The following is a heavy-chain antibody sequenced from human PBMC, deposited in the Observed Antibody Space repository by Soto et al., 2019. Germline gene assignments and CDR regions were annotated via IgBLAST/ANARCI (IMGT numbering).Heavy chain of an antibody. V-gene: IGHV1-8*01. CDR1: GYTFTSYD. D-gene: IGHD1-1*01. CDR2: MNPNSGNT. J-gene: IGHJ6*02. CDR3: ARERTGTTSMDV. Sequence: QVQLVQSGAEVKKPGASVKVSCKASGYTFTSYDINWVRQATGQGLEWMGWMNPNSGNTGYAQKFRGRATMTRNTSISTAYMELSSLRSENTAVYYWARERTGTTSMDVWGQGTTVTVSS.